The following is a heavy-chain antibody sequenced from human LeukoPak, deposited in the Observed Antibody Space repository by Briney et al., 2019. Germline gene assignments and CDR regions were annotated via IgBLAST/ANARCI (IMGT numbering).Heavy chain of an antibody. Sequence: ASVKVSYKASGYTFTGYYMHWVRQAPGQGLEWMGWINPNSGGTNYAQKFQGRVTMTRDTSISTAYMELSRLRSDDTAVYYCARDRDCSSTNCYIDAFDIWGQGTMVTVSS. V-gene: IGHV1-2*02. CDR2: INPNSGGT. D-gene: IGHD2-2*02. CDR1: GYTFTGYY. J-gene: IGHJ3*02. CDR3: ARDRDCSSTNCYIDAFDI.